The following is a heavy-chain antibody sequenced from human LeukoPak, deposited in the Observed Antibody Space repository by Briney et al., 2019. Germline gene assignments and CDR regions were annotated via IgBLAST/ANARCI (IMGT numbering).Heavy chain of an antibody. V-gene: IGHV4-59*01. J-gene: IGHJ4*02. CDR2: INYSGST. Sequence: SETLSLTCTVSGGSISSYYWSWIRQPPGKGLEWIGYINYSGSTNYNPSLKSRVTISVDTSKNQFSLRLSSVTAADTAVYYCATQTGYYNPFDNWGQGTLVTVSS. CDR3: ATQTGYYNPFDN. CDR1: GGSISSYY. D-gene: IGHD3-9*01.